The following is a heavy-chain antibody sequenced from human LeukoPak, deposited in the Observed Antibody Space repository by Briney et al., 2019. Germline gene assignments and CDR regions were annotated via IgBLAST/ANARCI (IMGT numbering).Heavy chain of an antibody. CDR2: IYHSGST. CDR3: ARAGSGYSFDY. V-gene: IGHV4-38-2*02. Sequence: PSETLSLTCTVSGYSISSGYYWGWIRQPPGKGLEWIGSIYHSGSTYYNPSLKSRVTISVDTSKNQFSLKLSSVTAADTALYYCARAGSGYSFDYWGQGTLVTVSS. D-gene: IGHD3-22*01. CDR1: GYSISSGYY. J-gene: IGHJ4*02.